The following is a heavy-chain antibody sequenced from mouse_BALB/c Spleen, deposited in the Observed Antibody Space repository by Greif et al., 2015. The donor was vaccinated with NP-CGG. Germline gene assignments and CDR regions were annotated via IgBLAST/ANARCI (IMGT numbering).Heavy chain of an antibody. J-gene: IGHJ1*01. CDR2: ISSGGSYT. Sequence: EVKLMESGGDLVKPGGSLKLSCAASGFTFSSYGMSWVRQTPDKRLEWVATISSGGSYTYYPDSVKGRFTISRDNAKNTLYLQMSSLKSEDTAMYYCARHRDYGSSYWYFDVWGAGTTVTVSS. V-gene: IGHV5-6*01. D-gene: IGHD1-1*01. CDR1: GFTFSSYG. CDR3: ARHRDYGSSYWYFDV.